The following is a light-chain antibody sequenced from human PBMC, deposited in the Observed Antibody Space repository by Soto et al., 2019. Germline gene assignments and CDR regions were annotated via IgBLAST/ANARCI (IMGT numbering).Light chain of an antibody. J-gene: IGLJ2*01. CDR3: ASFRSGTILV. V-gene: IGLV2-14*01. CDR2: EVN. CDR1: SSDVGGYNY. Sequence: QSALTQPASVSGSPGQSITISCTGTSSDVGGYNYVSWYQQHPGKAPKLMIYEVNNRPSGVSRRFSASKAGNTASLTISGLLDDDEADYFCASFRSGTILVFGSGTKLTVL.